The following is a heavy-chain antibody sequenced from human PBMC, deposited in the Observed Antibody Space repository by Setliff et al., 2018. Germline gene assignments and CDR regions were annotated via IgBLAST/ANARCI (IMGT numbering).Heavy chain of an antibody. CDR2: ISGNGDNT. Sequence: PGGSLRLSCAASGFTFSNYAMTWVRQAPGKGLEWVSGISGNGDNTYYADSVKGRFTISRDNSKNTLYLQMNNLRGEDTAVYYCAKGRGSSFAAQNYWGRGTLVTVSS. CDR3: AKGRGSSFAAQNY. D-gene: IGHD6-6*01. CDR1: GFTFSNYA. V-gene: IGHV3-23*01. J-gene: IGHJ4*02.